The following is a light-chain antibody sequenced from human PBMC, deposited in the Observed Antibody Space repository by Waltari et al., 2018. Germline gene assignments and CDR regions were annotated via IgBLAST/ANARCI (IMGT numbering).Light chain of an antibody. CDR2: GVS. V-gene: IGKV3D-15*01. CDR1: QSVRSN. Sequence: EIVMTQSPATLSVSPGERATRSCRASQSVRSNYLAWYQQKPGQAPRLLIYGVSTRATGIPDRFSGSGSGTDFTLTISSLQSEDFAVYYCQHYTNWPLTFGGGTKVEIK. J-gene: IGKJ4*01. CDR3: QHYTNWPLT.